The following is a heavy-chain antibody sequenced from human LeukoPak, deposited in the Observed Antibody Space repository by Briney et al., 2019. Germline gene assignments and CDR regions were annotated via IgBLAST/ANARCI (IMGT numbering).Heavy chain of an antibody. V-gene: IGHV3-48*01. Sequence: GGSLRLSCAASGFIFSSYSMNWVRQAPGKGLEWVSYISSSSSTIYYADSVKGRFTISRDNAKNSLYLQMNSLKTEDTAVYYCTRRSSAAGRQYFDYWGQGTLVTVSS. CDR1: GFIFSSYS. J-gene: IGHJ4*02. CDR3: TRRSSAAGRQYFDY. D-gene: IGHD6-13*01. CDR2: ISSSSSTI.